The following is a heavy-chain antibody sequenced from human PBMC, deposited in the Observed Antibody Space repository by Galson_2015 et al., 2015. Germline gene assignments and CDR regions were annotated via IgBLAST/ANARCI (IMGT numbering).Heavy chain of an antibody. Sequence: SLRLSCAASGFTFSSYDMHWVRHAAGKGLEWVSTIGSSGDSYYAGSVKGRFTISRENAKNSFYLQMNSLRAGDTAVYYCARGHVRGYYGSGTDYWGQGTLVTVSS. J-gene: IGHJ4*02. CDR3: ARGHVRGYYGSGTDY. V-gene: IGHV3-13*01. D-gene: IGHD3-10*01. CDR2: IGSSGDS. CDR1: GFTFSSYD.